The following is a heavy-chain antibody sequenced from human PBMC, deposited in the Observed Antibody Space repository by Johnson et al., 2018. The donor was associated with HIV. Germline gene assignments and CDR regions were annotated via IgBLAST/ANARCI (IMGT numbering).Heavy chain of an antibody. V-gene: IGHV3-66*01. Sequence: VQLVESGGGLVQPGGSLRLSCAASDFTVGSIYMSWVRQAPGKGLEWVSLIYSGGSSYYADSVKGRFTISRDNSKNTLYLQMNSLRVEDTAVYYCAKGADDADYEGAFKIWGQGTMVSVSS. J-gene: IGHJ3*02. CDR2: IYSGGSS. D-gene: IGHD4-17*01. CDR1: DFTVGSIY. CDR3: AKGADDADYEGAFKI.